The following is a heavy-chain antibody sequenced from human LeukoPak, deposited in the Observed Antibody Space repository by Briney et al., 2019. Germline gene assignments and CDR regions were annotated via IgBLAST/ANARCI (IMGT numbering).Heavy chain of an antibody. D-gene: IGHD6-6*01. V-gene: IGHV3-33*01. CDR3: ARIRVPYSSSYNWFDP. CDR2: IWYDGSNK. Sequence: GRSLRLSCAASGFTFSSYGMHWVRQAPGKGLEWVAVIWYDGSNKYYADSVKGRFTISRDNSKNTLYLQMNSLRAEDTAVYYCARIRVPYSSSYNWFDPWGQGTLVTVSS. CDR1: GFTFSSYG. J-gene: IGHJ5*02.